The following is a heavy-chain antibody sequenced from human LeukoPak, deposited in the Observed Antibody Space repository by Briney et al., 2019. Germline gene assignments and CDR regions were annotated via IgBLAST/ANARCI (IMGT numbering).Heavy chain of an antibody. CDR3: ARAPSVYYYDSSGYHSLDWFDP. J-gene: IGHJ5*02. CDR2: VNHSGST. Sequence: SETLSLTCAVYGGSFSGYYWSWIRQPPGKGLEWIGEVNHSGSTNYNPSLKSRVTTSVGTSKNQFSLKLSSVTAADTAVYYCARAPSVYYYDSSGYHSLDWFDPWGQGTLVTVSS. D-gene: IGHD3-22*01. V-gene: IGHV4-34*01. CDR1: GGSFSGYY.